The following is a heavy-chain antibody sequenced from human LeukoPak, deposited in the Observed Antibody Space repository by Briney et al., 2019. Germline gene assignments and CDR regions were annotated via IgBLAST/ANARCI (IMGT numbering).Heavy chain of an antibody. CDR2: ISSSSSYI. V-gene: IGHV3-21*01. D-gene: IGHD3-3*01. CDR1: GFTFSSYS. J-gene: IGHJ4*02. CDR3: ARSLFPFFDY. Sequence: GGSLRLSCAASGFTFSSYSMNWVRQAPGKGLEWVSSISSSSSYIYYADSVKGRFTISRDNAKNSLYLQMNSLRAEDTAIYHCARSLFPFFDYWGQGSLVTVSS.